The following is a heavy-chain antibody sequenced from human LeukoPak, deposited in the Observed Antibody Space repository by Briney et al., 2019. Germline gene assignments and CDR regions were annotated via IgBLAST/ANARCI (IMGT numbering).Heavy chain of an antibody. V-gene: IGHV3-30*04. D-gene: IGHD3-3*01. CDR3: ARGGDYNFWSGYSYGMDV. Sequence: GRSLRLSCAASGFTFSNYTMHWVRKAPGKGLEWVTVISYDGNDEYYADSVKGRFTISRDKSKSTLYLQMNSLRAEDTGVYYCARGGDYNFWSGYSYGMDVWGQGTTVSVSS. CDR2: ISYDGNDE. J-gene: IGHJ6*02. CDR1: GFTFSNYT.